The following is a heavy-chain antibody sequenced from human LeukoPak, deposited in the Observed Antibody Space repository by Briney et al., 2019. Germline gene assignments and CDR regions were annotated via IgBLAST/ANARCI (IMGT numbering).Heavy chain of an antibody. J-gene: IGHJ4*02. D-gene: IGHD1-26*01. V-gene: IGHV4-38-2*02. CDR3: ARDLSGGSGSSYFDY. CDR1: DYSISSGYY. CDR2: IYHSGST. Sequence: SETLSLTCTVSDYSISSGYYWGWIRQPPGKGLEWIGSIYHSGSTYYNPSLKSRVTISVDTSKNQFSLKLSSVTAADTAVYYCARDLSGGSGSSYFDYWGQGTLVTVSS.